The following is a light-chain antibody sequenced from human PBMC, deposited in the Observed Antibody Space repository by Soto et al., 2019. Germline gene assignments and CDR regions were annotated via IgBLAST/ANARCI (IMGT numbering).Light chain of an antibody. CDR3: QQLHGYPIT. V-gene: IGKV1-9*01. CDR2: APS. Sequence: ILLPQSPSSLSASVADRDAITCAASQGIDTSLAWYQQKPGKAPKLLIYAPSNFQSGVPSRFSGSGSGTHCTLTISSLQPEDVTTYYCQQLHGYPITLGQGTRLEIK. J-gene: IGKJ5*01. CDR1: QGIDTS.